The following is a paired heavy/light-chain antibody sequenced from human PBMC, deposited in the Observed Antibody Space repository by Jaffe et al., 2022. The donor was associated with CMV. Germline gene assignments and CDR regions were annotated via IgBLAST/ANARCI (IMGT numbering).Light chain of an antibody. CDR2: EVS. Sequence: QSALTQPPSASGSPGQSVTISCTGTSSDIGGYNSVSWYQQHPGKAPKVMIYEVSKRPSGVPDRFSGSKSGNTASLIVSGLQTEDEADYYCSSYAGSNTYVFGGGTQVTVL. CDR3: SSYAGSNTYV. V-gene: IGLV2-8*01. J-gene: IGLJ2*01. CDR1: SSDIGGYNS.
Heavy chain of an antibody. CDR3: ARYMGSGTYSLDY. Sequence: EVRLVESGGGLVQPGGSLRLSCAASGFTFSTSWIHWVRQAPGKGLVWVSRINNDGSSTSYADSVKGRFTISRDNAKNTLYLQINSLRADDTAVYYCARYMGSGTYSLDYWGQGTLVTVSS. CDR1: GFTFSTSW. CDR2: INNDGSST. D-gene: IGHD3-10*01. J-gene: IGHJ4*02. V-gene: IGHV3-74*01.